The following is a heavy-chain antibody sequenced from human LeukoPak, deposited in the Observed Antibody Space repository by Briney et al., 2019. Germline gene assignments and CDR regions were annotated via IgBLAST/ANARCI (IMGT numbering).Heavy chain of an antibody. CDR1: GGPFSGYY. V-gene: IGHV4-34*01. CDR3: ATEYCSSTSCYRLLDY. CDR2: INHSGST. D-gene: IGHD2-2*01. Sequence: SETLSLTCAVYGGPFSGYYWSWIRQPPGKGLEWIGEINHSGSTNYSPSLKSRVTISVDTSKNQFPLKLSSVTAADTAVYYCATEYCSSTSCYRLLDYWGQGTLVTVSS. J-gene: IGHJ4*02.